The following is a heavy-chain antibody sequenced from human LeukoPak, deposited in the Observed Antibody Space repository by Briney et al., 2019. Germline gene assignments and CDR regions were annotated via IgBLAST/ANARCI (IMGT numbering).Heavy chain of an antibody. J-gene: IGHJ3*02. Sequence: GRSLSLSCAASGFTFNSYAMHWVRQAPGKGLEWVAVISSDGSNKYYADSVKGRFTISRDNSKNTLYLQMNSLRAEDTAVYYCARANRGYYYDAFDIWGQGTMVTVSS. CDR1: GFTFNSYA. V-gene: IGHV3-30-3*01. D-gene: IGHD3-22*01. CDR3: ARANRGYYYDAFDI. CDR2: ISSDGSNK.